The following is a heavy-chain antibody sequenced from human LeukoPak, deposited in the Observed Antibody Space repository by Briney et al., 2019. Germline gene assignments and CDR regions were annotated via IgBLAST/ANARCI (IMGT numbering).Heavy chain of an antibody. CDR1: GVSVSNSLYY. J-gene: IGHJ4*02. Sequence: SETLSLTCTVSGVSVSNSLYYWSWIRQPPGKGREWIGYIYYNGDTNYNPSLKSRVIISIDTSSNQFSLRLNSMTAADTAVYYCARVLRAASWRSYDYWGQGSLVTVSS. D-gene: IGHD5-18*01. CDR3: ARVLRAASWRSYDY. V-gene: IGHV4-61*01. CDR2: IYYNGDT.